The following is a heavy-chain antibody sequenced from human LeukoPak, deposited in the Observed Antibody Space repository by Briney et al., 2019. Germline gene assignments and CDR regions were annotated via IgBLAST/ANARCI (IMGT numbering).Heavy chain of an antibody. CDR1: GFTFSSYA. V-gene: IGHV3-23*01. Sequence: PGRSLRLSCAASGFTFSSYAMSWVRQAPGKGLEWVSAISGSGGSTYYADSVKGRFTISRDNSNNTLYLQMNSLRAEDTAVYYCAKVLSVLRFLQPLYGAYYFDYWGQGTLVTVSS. CDR2: ISGSGGST. CDR3: AKVLSVLRFLQPLYGAYYFDY. D-gene: IGHD3-3*01. J-gene: IGHJ4*02.